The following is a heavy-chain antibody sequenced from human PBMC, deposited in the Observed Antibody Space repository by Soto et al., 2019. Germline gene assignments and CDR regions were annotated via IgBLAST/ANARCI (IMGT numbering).Heavy chain of an antibody. CDR3: AHGSYGDYVPLDAFDI. D-gene: IGHD4-17*01. Sequence: QITLKESGPTLVKPTQTLTLTCTFSGFSLSTSGVGVGWIRQPPGKALEWLALIYWDDDKRYSPSLKSRLTITKDTSKNQVVLTMTNMDPVDTATYYCAHGSYGDYVPLDAFDIWGQGTMVTVSS. J-gene: IGHJ3*02. CDR2: IYWDDDK. V-gene: IGHV2-5*02. CDR1: GFSLSTSGVG.